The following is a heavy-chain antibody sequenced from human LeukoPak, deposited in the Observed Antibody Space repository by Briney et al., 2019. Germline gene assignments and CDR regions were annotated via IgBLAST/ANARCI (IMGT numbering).Heavy chain of an antibody. J-gene: IGHJ4*02. CDR3: ARGWGFYYFDS. CDR1: GFTFSSYS. D-gene: IGHD3-16*01. V-gene: IGHV3-21*01. CDR2: ISSSSSFI. Sequence: GGSLRLSCAASGFTFSSYSMNWVRQAPGKGLEWVSSISSSSSFIYYADSVKGRFTISRDNAKNSLYLQLNSLRAEDTAVYYCARGWGFYYFDSWGQGTLVTVSS.